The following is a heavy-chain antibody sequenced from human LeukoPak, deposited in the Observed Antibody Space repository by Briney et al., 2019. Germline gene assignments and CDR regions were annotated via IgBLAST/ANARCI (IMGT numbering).Heavy chain of an antibody. V-gene: IGHV1-18*01. CDR3: ARDEGPYSGSYGLSFDV. CDR1: GYTLTELS. D-gene: IGHD1-26*01. Sequence: WASVKVSCKVSGYTLTELSMHWVRQAPGQGLEWMGWISAYNGNTNYAQKLQGRVTMTTDTSTSTAYMELRSLRSDDTAVYYCARDEGPYSGSYGLSFDVWGQGTTVTVSS. J-gene: IGHJ6*02. CDR2: ISAYNGNT.